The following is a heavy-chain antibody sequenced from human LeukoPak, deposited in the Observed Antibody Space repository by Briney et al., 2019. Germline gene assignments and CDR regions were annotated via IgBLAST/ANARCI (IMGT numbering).Heavy chain of an antibody. Sequence: PGGSLRLSCAASGFTFSSYAMSWVRQAPGKGLEWVSAISGSGGSTYYADSVKGRFTISRDNSKNTLYLQMNSLRAEDTAVYYCAKVTAYNYDSSGYHSVYFDYWGQGTLVTVSS. CDR3: AKVTAYNYDSSGYHSVYFDY. D-gene: IGHD3-22*01. J-gene: IGHJ4*02. CDR1: GFTFSSYA. CDR2: ISGSGGST. V-gene: IGHV3-23*01.